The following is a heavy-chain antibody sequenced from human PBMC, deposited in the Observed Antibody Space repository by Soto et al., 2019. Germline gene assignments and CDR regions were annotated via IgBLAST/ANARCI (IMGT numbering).Heavy chain of an antibody. J-gene: IGHJ6*03. CDR1: GCSISRYY. V-gene: IGHV4-59*08. Sequence: PSETLSLTCTLSGCSISRYYWSWIRQPPGKGLEWIGYIYYSGSTNYNPSLKSRVTISVDTSKNQFSLKLSSVTAADTAVYYCARIHSGYEYYYYYMDVWGKGTTVTVSS. D-gene: IGHD5-12*01. CDR3: ARIHSGYEYYYYYMDV. CDR2: IYYSGST.